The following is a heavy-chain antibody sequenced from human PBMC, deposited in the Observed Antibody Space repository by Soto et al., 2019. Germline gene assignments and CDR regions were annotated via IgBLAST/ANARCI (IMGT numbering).Heavy chain of an antibody. Sequence: EVQLVESGGGLVQPGGSLRLSCAASGFSFSSHNMNWVRQAPGKGLEWVSYISTSGSSIYYADSVKGRFTISRDNAKNSLYLQINSLRAEDTAVYYCARSGNYRLDGWGQGTLVTVSS. CDR2: ISTSGSSI. J-gene: IGHJ4*02. CDR1: GFSFSSHN. D-gene: IGHD1-26*01. CDR3: ARSGNYRLDG. V-gene: IGHV3-48*01.